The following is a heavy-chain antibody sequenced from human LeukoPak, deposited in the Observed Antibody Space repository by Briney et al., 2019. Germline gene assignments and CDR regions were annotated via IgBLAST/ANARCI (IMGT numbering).Heavy chain of an antibody. V-gene: IGHV3-74*01. CDR1: GFTLSNYW. J-gene: IGHJ3*01. D-gene: IGHD1-26*01. CDR2: INTDGSST. Sequence: GGSLRLSCAASGFTLSNYWIHWVRQAPGKGLGWVSRINTDGSSTNYADSVRGRFTFSRDNAKNTLYLQMNSLRVEDTAVYYCARVIGWDEPFDLWGHGTLVTVSS. CDR3: ARVIGWDEPFDL.